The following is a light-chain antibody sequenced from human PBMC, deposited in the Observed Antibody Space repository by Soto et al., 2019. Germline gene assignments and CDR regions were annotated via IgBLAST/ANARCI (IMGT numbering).Light chain of an antibody. CDR2: DAS. CDR1: QDISNY. CDR3: QQYDNLLT. V-gene: IGKV1-33*01. J-gene: IGKJ4*01. Sequence: DIQMTQSPSSLSASVGDRVTITCQASQDISNYVNWYQQKPGKAPNLLIHDASNLETGDPSRFSGSGSGTHFTFTISSLQPEDVATYYCQQYDNLLTFGGGTKVEIK.